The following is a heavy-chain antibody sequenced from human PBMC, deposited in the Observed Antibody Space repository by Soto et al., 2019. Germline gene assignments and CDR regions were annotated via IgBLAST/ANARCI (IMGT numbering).Heavy chain of an antibody. J-gene: IGHJ4*02. D-gene: IGHD3-16*01. V-gene: IGHV3-15*01. CDR3: TAHLGEFFALDY. CDR2: IKSRADGGTT. Sequence: EVQLVESGGDFVKPGGSLRVSCAVSGFSFSNAWMSWVRQAPGKGLEWVGSIKSRADGGTTDYTAPVKGRFTISRDDLKITVFLQMNSLTTEYTAVYYWTAHLGEFFALDYWGQGTLVTVSS. CDR1: GFSFSNAW.